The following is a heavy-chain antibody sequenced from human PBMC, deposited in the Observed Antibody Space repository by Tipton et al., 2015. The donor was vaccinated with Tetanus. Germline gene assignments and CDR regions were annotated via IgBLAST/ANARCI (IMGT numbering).Heavy chain of an antibody. Sequence: GSLRLSCTASGFTFSDHYMAWIRQAPGKGLEWISYISGSGSSIFHADSVKGRFSISRDNAKKSLYLQMSSLRAEDTAVYYCAKTISNDYVAAWGQGTLVTVSS. D-gene: IGHD4-17*01. CDR3: AKTISNDYVAA. CDR1: GFTFSDHY. V-gene: IGHV3-11*01. J-gene: IGHJ4*02. CDR2: ISGSGSSI.